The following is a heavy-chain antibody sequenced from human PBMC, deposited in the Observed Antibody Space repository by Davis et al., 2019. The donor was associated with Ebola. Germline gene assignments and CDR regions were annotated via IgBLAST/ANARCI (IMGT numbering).Heavy chain of an antibody. CDR3: AEGDTATGRSQYFQH. Sequence: PGGSLRLSCAASGFTFSSYAMSWVRQAPGKGLEWVSAISGSGGSTYYADSVKGRFTISRDNSKNMLYLQMNSLRAEDTAIYYCAEGDTATGRSQYFQHWGQGTLVTVSS. CDR1: GFTFSSYA. J-gene: IGHJ1*01. CDR2: ISGSGGST. V-gene: IGHV3-23*01. D-gene: IGHD5-18*01.